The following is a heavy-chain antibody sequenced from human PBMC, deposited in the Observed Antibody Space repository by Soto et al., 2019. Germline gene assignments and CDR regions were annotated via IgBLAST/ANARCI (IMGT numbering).Heavy chain of an antibody. CDR2: ISAYNGNT. J-gene: IGHJ4*02. CDR3: ARSVDTAMVYSTYYFDY. D-gene: IGHD5-18*01. Sequence: ASVKVSCKASGYTFTSYGISWVRQAPGQGLEWMGRISAYNGNTNYAQKLQGRVTMTTDTSTSTAYMELRSLRSDDTAVYYCARSVDTAMVYSTYYFDYWGQGTLVTVSS. V-gene: IGHV1-18*01. CDR1: GYTFTSYG.